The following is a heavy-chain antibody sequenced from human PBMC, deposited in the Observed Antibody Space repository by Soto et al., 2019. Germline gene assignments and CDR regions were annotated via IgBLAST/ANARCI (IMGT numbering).Heavy chain of an antibody. D-gene: IGHD3-22*01. Sequence: QVQVGQSGAEVKRPGASVKVSCKASGYSFSNFYIDWVRLGPGQGLEWMGIISASGGRTAYTQKCLGRVTINRKTSTRNVNMELSSLRSDDTAVYYRARADYSGRSGYPLDSWGQRTMVTVSS. CDR1: GYSFSNFY. CDR2: ISASGGRT. CDR3: ARADYSGRSGYPLDS. V-gene: IGHV1-46*01. J-gene: IGHJ4*02.